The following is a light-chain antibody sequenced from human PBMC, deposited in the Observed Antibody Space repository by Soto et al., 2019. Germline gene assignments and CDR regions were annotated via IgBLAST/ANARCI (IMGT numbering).Light chain of an antibody. CDR1: TSNIGNNN. V-gene: IGLV1-44*01. CDR3: AAWDDSLSAWV. J-gene: IGLJ3*02. Sequence: QSVLTQAPSASETPGQRITLSCSGSTSNIGNNNVNWYQQVPGTAPKLLMYRNNLRPSGVPDRFSGSKSGTSASLAISGLQSEDEAYYYCAAWDDSLSAWVFGGGTKLTVL. CDR2: RNN.